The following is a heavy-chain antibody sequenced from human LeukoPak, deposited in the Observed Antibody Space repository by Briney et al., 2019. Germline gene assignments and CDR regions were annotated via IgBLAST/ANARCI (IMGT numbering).Heavy chain of an antibody. CDR2: VNTAGSGT. CDR3: ARVVSTNWFDP. CDR1: GFTFSSYW. J-gene: IGHJ5*02. V-gene: IGHV3-74*01. D-gene: IGHD2/OR15-2a*01. Sequence: GGSLRLSCAASGFTFSSYWMHWVRQAPGKGLVWVSRVNTAGSGTTYADSVKGRFTISRDNAKNTLYLQMNSLRAEDTAVYYCARVVSTNWFDPWGQGTLVTVSS.